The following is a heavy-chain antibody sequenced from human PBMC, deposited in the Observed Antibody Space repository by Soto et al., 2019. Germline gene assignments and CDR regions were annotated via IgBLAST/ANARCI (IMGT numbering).Heavy chain of an antibody. D-gene: IGHD5-12*01. CDR1: GGTFGSYV. CDR3: ARDLGSGYDPGDY. CDR2: IIPILGTP. J-gene: IGHJ4*02. Sequence: QVQLVQSGAEVKKPGSSVKVSCKASGGTFGSYVFNWVRQAPGQGREWMGGIIPILGTPNYAQKFQGRVTITADESTNTAYMELSSLRSEDTAVFYCARDLGSGYDPGDYWGQGAPVTVSS. V-gene: IGHV1-69*12.